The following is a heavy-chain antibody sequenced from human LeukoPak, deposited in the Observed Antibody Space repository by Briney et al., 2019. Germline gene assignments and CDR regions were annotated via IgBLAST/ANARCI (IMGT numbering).Heavy chain of an antibody. CDR2: IYHTGTT. CDR1: GGLISRIEYC. J-gene: IGHJ4*02. V-gene: IGHV4-30-4*01. CDR3: ASVSVWELATHPGGSFDY. Sequence: SQTLSLTCTVSGGLISRIEYCWSWIRQSPVKGLEWLGHIYHTGTTLYSPHLNNRLTVSVDSSKNQFSLTLNSVTAADTAVYYCASVSVWELATHPGGSFDYWGRGILVTVSS. D-gene: IGHD1-26*01.